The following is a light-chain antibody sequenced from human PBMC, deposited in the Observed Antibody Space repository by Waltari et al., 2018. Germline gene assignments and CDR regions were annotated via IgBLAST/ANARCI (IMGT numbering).Light chain of an antibody. V-gene: IGLV1-40*01. CDR3: QSYDRRLSVVV. CDR1: RPNAGAGDD. J-gene: IGLJ2*01. Sequence: QSVLTQPPSLSGAPGQRVTISRTGSRPNAGAGDDVPWYQHLPGTHPKLLIYGNNKRPSGVPDRFSASKSGASASLAITGLQSEDEAVYYCQSYDRRLSVVVFGGGTKLTVL. CDR2: GNN.